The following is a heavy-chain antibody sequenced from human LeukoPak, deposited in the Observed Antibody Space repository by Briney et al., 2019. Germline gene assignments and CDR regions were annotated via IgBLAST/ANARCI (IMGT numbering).Heavy chain of an antibody. CDR1: GFTFDDYA. CDR3: ARDRDYYDSSGYSNGMDV. J-gene: IGHJ6*02. V-gene: IGHV4-59*01. Sequence: PGGSLRLSCAASGFTFDDYAMHWVRQAPGKGLEWIGYIYYSGSTNYNPSLKSRVTISVDTSKNQFSLKLSSVTAADTAVYYCARDRDYYDSSGYSNGMDVWGQGTTVTVSS. D-gene: IGHD3-22*01. CDR2: IYYSGST.